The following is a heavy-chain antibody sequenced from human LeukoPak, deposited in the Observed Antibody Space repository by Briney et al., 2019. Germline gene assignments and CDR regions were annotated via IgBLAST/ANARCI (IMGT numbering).Heavy chain of an antibody. CDR2: ISSRSSCI. CDR3: ARDGIVSYYDFWSGYLPYYYYYYYMDV. CDR1: GFTFSSYS. V-gene: IGHV3-21*01. D-gene: IGHD3-3*01. J-gene: IGHJ6*03. Sequence: GGSLRLSCAASGFTFSSYSMNWVRQAPGKGLEWVSSISSRSSCIYYADSVKGRFTISRDNAKNSLYLQMNSLRAEDTAVYYCARDGIVSYYDFWSGYLPYYYYYYYMDVWGKGTTVTVSS.